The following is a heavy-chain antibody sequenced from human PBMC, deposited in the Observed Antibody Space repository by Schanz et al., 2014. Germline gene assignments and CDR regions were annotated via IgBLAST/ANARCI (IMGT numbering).Heavy chain of an antibody. CDR2: IRSSSTPI. V-gene: IGHV3-48*01. J-gene: IGHJ4*02. CDR1: GFGFSSYS. D-gene: IGHD6-13*01. CDR3: ARGLIAAAGGAFDY. Sequence: EVQLVESGGGLIQPGGSLRLSCAASGFGFSSYSMNWVRQAPGKGLEWVSYIRSSSTPIYYADSVKGRFTISRDNSKNTLYLQMNSLRAGDAAVYYCARGLIAAAGGAFDYWGQGTLVAVSA.